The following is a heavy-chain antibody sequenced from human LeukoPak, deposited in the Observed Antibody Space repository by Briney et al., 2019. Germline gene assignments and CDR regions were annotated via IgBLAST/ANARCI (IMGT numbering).Heavy chain of an antibody. Sequence: GASVKVSCKASGGTFSSSAISWVRRAPGQGLEWMGGIIPIFGTANYAQKFQGRVTITTDESTSTAYMELSSLRSEDTAVYYCARADVMIARGRGAFDIWGQGTMVTVSS. V-gene: IGHV1-69*05. J-gene: IGHJ3*02. CDR2: IIPIFGTA. CDR3: ARADVMIARGRGAFDI. CDR1: GGTFSSSA. D-gene: IGHD2-15*01.